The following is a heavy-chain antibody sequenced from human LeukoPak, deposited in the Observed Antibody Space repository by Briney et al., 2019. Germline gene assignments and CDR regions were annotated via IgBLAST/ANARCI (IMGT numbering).Heavy chain of an antibody. J-gene: IGHJ5*02. CDR3: ARVMAARREDLNWFDP. Sequence: SSETLSLTCTVSGGSISSSGSYWGWIRQPPGKGLEWIGSVYYSGNTYNPSLKSRVTISVDTSKKQISLNLTSVNAADTAIYYCARVMAARREDLNWFDPWGQGTLVTVSS. CDR1: GGSISSSGSY. D-gene: IGHD6-6*01. V-gene: IGHV4-39*07. CDR2: VYYSGNT.